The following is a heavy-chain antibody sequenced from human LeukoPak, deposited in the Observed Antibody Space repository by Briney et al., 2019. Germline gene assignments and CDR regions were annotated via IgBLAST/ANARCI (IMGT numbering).Heavy chain of an antibody. D-gene: IGHD3-10*01. V-gene: IGHV3-23*01. CDR1: GFSFSSYA. CDR3: AKAPYQYASGSPNWFDP. Sequence: GGSLRLSCAASGFSFSSYAMNWVRQAPGKGLEWVSGIGGSGHSTYYTDSVKGRFTISRDNFKNTLYLQMNSLRADDTAVYYCAKAPYQYASGSPNWFDPWGQGTLVTVSS. J-gene: IGHJ5*02. CDR2: IGGSGHST.